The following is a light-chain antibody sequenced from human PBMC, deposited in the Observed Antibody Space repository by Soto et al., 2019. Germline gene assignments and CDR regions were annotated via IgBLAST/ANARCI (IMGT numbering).Light chain of an antibody. CDR1: QSISSW. V-gene: IGKV1-5*01. CDR3: QQYNSYSWT. Sequence: DIQMTQSPSTLSASVGDRVTITCRASQSISSWLAWYQQKPGKAPKLLIYDASSLESGVSSRFSGSGSGTQFALTISSLQPDDLATYYCQQYNSYSWTFGQGTKVEIK. J-gene: IGKJ1*01. CDR2: DAS.